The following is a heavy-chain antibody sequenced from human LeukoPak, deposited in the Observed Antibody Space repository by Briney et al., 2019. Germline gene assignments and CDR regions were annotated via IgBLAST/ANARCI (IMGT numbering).Heavy chain of an antibody. J-gene: IGHJ3*02. CDR2: INPSGGST. CDR3: ARDRSGYADAFDI. V-gene: IGHV1-46*01. D-gene: IGHD5-12*01. CDR1: GYTFTSYY. Sequence: ASVKVSCKASGYTFTSYYMHWVRQAPGQGLEWMGIINPSGGSTSYAQKFQGRATMTRDTSTSTVYMELSSLTSEDTAMYYCARDRSGYADAFDIWGQGTMVTVSS.